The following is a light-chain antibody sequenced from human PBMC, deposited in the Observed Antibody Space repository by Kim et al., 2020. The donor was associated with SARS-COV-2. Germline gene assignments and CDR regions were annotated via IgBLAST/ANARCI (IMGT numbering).Light chain of an antibody. V-gene: IGLV1-40*01. CDR3: QSYDNSLSGFYV. CDR2: LNN. CDR1: SSNIGSGYD. J-gene: IGLJ1*01. Sequence: VTISCTGSSSNIGSGYDVHWYQQLPGAAPRLLIYLNNNRPSGVPDRFSGSKSGPSASLAITGLQAEDEADYYCQSYDNSLSGFYVFGTGTKVTVL.